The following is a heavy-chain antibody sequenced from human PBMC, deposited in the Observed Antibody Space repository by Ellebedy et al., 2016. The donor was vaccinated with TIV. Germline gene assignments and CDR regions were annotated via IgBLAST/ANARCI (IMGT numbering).Heavy chain of an antibody. J-gene: IGHJ5*02. V-gene: IGHV4-59*12. CDR3: ASLRHDYSTFNWFDP. D-gene: IGHD4-11*01. CDR1: GGSISSYY. CDR2: ISYSGST. Sequence: MPSETLSLTCTISGGSISSYYWSWIRQPPGKGLEWIGYISYSGSTNYNPSLKSRVTISVDTSKNQFSLKLSSVTAADTAVYYCASLRHDYSTFNWFDPWGQGTLVTVSS.